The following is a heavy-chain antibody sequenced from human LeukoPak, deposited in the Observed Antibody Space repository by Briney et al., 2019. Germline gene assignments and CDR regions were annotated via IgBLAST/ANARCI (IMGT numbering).Heavy chain of an antibody. CDR1: GFTFSSYA. Sequence: GGSLRLSCAASGFTFSSYAMHWVRQATGKGLEWVSAIGTAGDTYYPGSVKGRFTISRENAKNSLYLQMNSLRAGDTAVYYCARALKGYYYYGMDVWGQGTTVTVSS. CDR3: ARALKGYYYYGMDV. CDR2: IGTAGDT. V-gene: IGHV3-13*01. J-gene: IGHJ6*02.